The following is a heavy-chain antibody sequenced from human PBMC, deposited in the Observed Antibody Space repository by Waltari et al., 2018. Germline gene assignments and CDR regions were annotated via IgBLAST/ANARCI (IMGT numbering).Heavy chain of an antibody. CDR2: IWHDGRKD. CDR1: GFTFSHYA. D-gene: IGHD6-13*01. V-gene: IGHV3-33*01. Sequence: QVQLVESGGGVVQPGRSLRLSCASSGFTFSHYASHWFRQAPGKGLEWVAVIWHDGRKDFYADSVKGRFTISRDNSRNTMYLQMNSLRAEDTAVYYCTRDVSSFYFDYWGQGTLVTVSS. CDR3: TRDVSSFYFDY. J-gene: IGHJ4*02.